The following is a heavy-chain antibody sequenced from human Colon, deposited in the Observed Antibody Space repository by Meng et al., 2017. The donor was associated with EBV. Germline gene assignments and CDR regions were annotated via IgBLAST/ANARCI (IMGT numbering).Heavy chain of an antibody. J-gene: IGHJ4*02. Sequence: DVQLLESGGGLVQPGGSVRLSCATSGFTFSSDALSWVRQAPGKGLEWVSALSGSGGSTYYADSVKGRFTISRDNSKNTLFLHMNSLRAEDTAVYYCAKGGFCSDGNCLRAFDYWGQGTLVTVSA. CDR1: GFTFSSDA. CDR3: AKGGFCSDGNCLRAFDY. D-gene: IGHD2-15*01. V-gene: IGHV3-23*01. CDR2: LSGSGGST.